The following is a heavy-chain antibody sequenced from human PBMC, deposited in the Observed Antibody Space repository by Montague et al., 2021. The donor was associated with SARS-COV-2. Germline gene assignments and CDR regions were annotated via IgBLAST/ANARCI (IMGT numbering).Heavy chain of an antibody. Sequence: SETLSLTCTVSGGSITSYYWSWIRQPAGKGLEWIGYIYYSGSTYYNPSLKSRLTISVDTSKNRFSLKLSSVTAADTAMYYCARARVVVPTTRNWIDPWGQGTLVTVSS. J-gene: IGHJ5*02. CDR2: IYYSGST. D-gene: IGHD2-2*01. CDR3: ARARVVVPTTRNWIDP. V-gene: IGHV4-59*06. CDR1: GGSITSYY.